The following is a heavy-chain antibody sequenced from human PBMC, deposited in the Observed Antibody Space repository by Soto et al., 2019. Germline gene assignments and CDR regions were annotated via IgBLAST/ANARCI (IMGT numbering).Heavy chain of an antibody. CDR3: ARDQSDYYYGLDV. CDR2: ISYDGSNK. CDR1: GFTFSSYV. Sequence: PGGSLRLSCAASGFTFSSYVMHWVRQAPGKGLGWVAVISYDGSNKYYADSVKGRFTISRDNSKNTLYLQMNSLRADDTAVFYCARDQSDYYYGLDVWGQGTTVTVSS. J-gene: IGHJ6*02. V-gene: IGHV3-30*04.